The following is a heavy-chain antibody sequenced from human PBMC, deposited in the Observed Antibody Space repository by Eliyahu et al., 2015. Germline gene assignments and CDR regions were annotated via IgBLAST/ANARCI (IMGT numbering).Heavy chain of an antibody. CDR1: GYIFSSFW. D-gene: IGHD1-1*01. CDR3: VRRGPQSNWNHIIETDN. Sequence: EVQLEQSGAEVKKPGESLKISCKGSGYIFSSFWIGWVRQIPGKGLXWMGIIYPGDSDARYSPSFQGQITMSADKSINTVYLQWSSLKASDTAMYYCVRRGPQSNWNHIIETDNWGQGTLVTVSS. CDR2: IYPGDSDA. V-gene: IGHV5-51*01. J-gene: IGHJ4*02.